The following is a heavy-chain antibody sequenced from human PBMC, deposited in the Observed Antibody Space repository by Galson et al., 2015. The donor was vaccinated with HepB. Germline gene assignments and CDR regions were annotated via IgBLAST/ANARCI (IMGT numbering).Heavy chain of an antibody. CDR1: GDSVSSNSAA. J-gene: IGHJ3*02. D-gene: IGHD2-2*01. V-gene: IGHV6-1*01. CDR3: ARDRLVVVPAAHDAFDI. CDR2: TYYRSKWYN. Sequence: CAISGDSVSSNSAAWNWIRQSPSRGLEWLGGTYYRSKWYNDYAVSVKSRITINPDTSKNQFSLQLNSVTPEDTAVYYCARDRLVVVPAAHDAFDIWGQGTMVTVSS.